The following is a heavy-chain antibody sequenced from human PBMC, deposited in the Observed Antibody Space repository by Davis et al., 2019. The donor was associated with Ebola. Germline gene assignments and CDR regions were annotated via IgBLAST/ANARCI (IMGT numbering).Heavy chain of an antibody. CDR1: GGTFSSDS. Sequence: ASVKVSCKTSGGTFSSDSFNWVRQAPGQGLEWMGMINPNDGRTIYAQKFQGRVTVTRDTSTTTVYMDLSSLRSEDTALYYCTTPGGQDSGYDVFDIWGQGTMVTVSS. CDR2: INPNDGRT. D-gene: IGHD5-12*01. V-gene: IGHV1-46*03. J-gene: IGHJ3*02. CDR3: TTPGGQDSGYDVFDI.